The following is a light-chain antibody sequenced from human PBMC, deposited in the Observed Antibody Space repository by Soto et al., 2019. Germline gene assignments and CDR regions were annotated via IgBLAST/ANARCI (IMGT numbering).Light chain of an antibody. J-gene: IGKJ1*01. CDR3: QQYSSHWT. CDR2: RAS. Sequence: DIPMTQSPSTLSASVGDRVTITCRASESINSWLAWYQQKPGKAPKVLIYRASSLESGVPSRFSGGGFGTEFTLTINSLQPDDFATYYCQQYSSHWTFGQGTKVEIK. V-gene: IGKV1-5*03. CDR1: ESINSW.